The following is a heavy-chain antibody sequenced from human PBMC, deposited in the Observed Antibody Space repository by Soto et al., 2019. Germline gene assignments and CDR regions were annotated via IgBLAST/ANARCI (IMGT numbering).Heavy chain of an antibody. CDR2: ISSSGGAI. CDR3: ARDHCGSTLFVGVYYFFGMDV. D-gene: IGHD1-26*01. CDR1: GFIFSDYT. V-gene: IGHV3-48*02. J-gene: IGHJ6*02. Sequence: EVQPVESGGDLVQPGGSLRLSCAASGFIFSDYTMTWVRQAPGRGLEFVSHISSSGGAIFYAESVKGRFTVSRDNAKNSLYLQMNSLRDEDTPVYFCARDHCGSTLFVGVYYFFGMDVWGQGTAVTVSS.